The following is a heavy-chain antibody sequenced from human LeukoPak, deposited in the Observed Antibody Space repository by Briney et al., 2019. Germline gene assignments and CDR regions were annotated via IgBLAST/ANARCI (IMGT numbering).Heavy chain of an antibody. J-gene: IGHJ4*02. D-gene: IGHD3-3*01. V-gene: IGHV3-23*01. CDR2: ISGSGGST. Sequence: GGSLRLSCAASGFTFSSYAMSGVRQAPGKGLEWVSAISGSGGSTYYADSVKGRFTISRDNSKNTLYLQMNSLRAEDTAVYYCAKVVTIFGVVNAFDYWGQGTLVTVSS. CDR1: GFTFSSYA. CDR3: AKVVTIFGVVNAFDY.